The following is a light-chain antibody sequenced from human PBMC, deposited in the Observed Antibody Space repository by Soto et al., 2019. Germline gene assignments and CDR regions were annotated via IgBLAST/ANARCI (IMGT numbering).Light chain of an antibody. Sequence: EIVLTQSPGTLSLSPGERATLSCRASQSVSSSYLAWYQQKPGQAPRLLIYGASSRATGIPDRFSGSGSGTDFTVTISRLEPEDFEVYYCQQYGSSRTFGQGTKLEIK. CDR3: QQYGSSRT. CDR2: GAS. V-gene: IGKV3-20*01. J-gene: IGKJ2*02. CDR1: QSVSSSY.